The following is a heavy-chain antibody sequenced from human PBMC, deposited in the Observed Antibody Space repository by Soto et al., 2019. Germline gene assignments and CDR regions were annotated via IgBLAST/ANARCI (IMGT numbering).Heavy chain of an antibody. J-gene: IGHJ4*02. CDR3: ARTAPMDAGDKYYYDF. CDR1: GGTCSTFG. V-gene: IGHV1-69*13. CDR2: IIPFFGTA. D-gene: IGHD3-16*01. Sequence: SVKVSCKTSGGTCSTFGISGVRQSPVRGLEWMGGIIPFFGTAEYSQKFEDRITITADESTNTVYMDLRSLTSEDTAIYYCARTAPMDAGDKYYYDFWGQGALVTVSS.